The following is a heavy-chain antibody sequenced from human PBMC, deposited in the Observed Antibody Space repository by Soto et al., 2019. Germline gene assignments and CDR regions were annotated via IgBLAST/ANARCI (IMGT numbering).Heavy chain of an antibody. D-gene: IGHD6-6*01. Sequence: QVQLQQWGAGLLKPSETLSLTCAVYGGSFSGYYWSWIRQPPGKGLEWIGESNHSGSTNYNPSLKSRVTISVDTSKNQFSLKLSSVTAADTAVYYCAREYSSSYWFDPWGQGTLVTVSS. CDR2: SNHSGST. V-gene: IGHV4-34*01. J-gene: IGHJ5*02. CDR3: AREYSSSYWFDP. CDR1: GGSFSGYY.